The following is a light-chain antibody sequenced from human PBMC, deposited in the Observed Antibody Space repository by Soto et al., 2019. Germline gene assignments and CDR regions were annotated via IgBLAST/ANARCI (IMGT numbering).Light chain of an antibody. V-gene: IGKV1-39*01. CDR3: QQSYSLPYT. CDR2: AAS. J-gene: IGKJ2*01. Sequence: DIQMTQSPSSLSASVGDRVTITCRPSQSIDNFLNWYQQKPGKAPNLLIYAASSLQSGVSSRFSGSVSGTDFTLTISSLQPEDSATYYCQQSYSLPYTFGQGTKVDIK. CDR1: QSIDNF.